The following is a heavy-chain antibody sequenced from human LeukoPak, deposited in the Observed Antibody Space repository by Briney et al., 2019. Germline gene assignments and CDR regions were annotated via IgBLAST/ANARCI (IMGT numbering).Heavy chain of an antibody. D-gene: IGHD3-10*01. CDR2: LYHGGST. Sequence: PSETLSLTCNVFGYSISSAYSWGWIRQPPGKGLQWIGSLYHGGSTYYNPSLKSRVTISVDTSKNQFSLKLSSVTAADTAVYYCARHRTKSSITMVRGLRHMDVWGKGTTVTISS. J-gene: IGHJ6*03. CDR3: ARHRTKSSITMVRGLRHMDV. V-gene: IGHV4-38-2*02. CDR1: GYSISSAYS.